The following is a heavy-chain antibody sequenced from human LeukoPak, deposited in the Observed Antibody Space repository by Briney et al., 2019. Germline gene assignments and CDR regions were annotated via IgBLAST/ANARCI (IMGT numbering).Heavy chain of an antibody. V-gene: IGHV3-21*01. CDR2: ISSGSSYI. Sequence: GGSLRLSCAASGFTFSTYSMNWVRQAPGKGLEWVSSISSGSSYIYYADSVKGRFTISRDNAKNSLYLQMNSLGAEDTAMYFCARVPSDYWGREPWSPSPQ. CDR1: GFTFSTYS. CDR3: ARVPSDY. J-gene: IGHJ4*02.